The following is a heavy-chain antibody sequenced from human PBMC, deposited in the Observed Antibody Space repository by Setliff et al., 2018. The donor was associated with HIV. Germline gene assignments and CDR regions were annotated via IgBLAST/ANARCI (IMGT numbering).Heavy chain of an antibody. J-gene: IGHJ4*02. Sequence: AASVKVSCKASGGTFSNYAISWVRQAPGQGLEWMGGIIPIFGSTKYAKKFQGRVNLTEDTSTDTAYMELSGLRSEDTAVYYCAIDVIGGWLRPMPGFWGPGTLVTVSS. CDR2: IIPIFGST. D-gene: IGHD5-12*01. CDR1: GGTFSNYA. CDR3: AIDVIGGWLRPMPGF. V-gene: IGHV1-69*06.